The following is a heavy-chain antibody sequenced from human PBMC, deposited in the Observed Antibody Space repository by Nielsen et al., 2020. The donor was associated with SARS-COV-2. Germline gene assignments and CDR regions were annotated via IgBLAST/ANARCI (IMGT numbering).Heavy chain of an antibody. CDR2: IYYSGST. J-gene: IGHJ6*02. Sequence: SETLSLTCTVSGGSISSYYWSWIRQPLGKGLEWIGYIYYSGSTNYNPSLKSRVTISVDTSKNQFSLKLSSVTAADTAVYYCAREPSSGYGMDVWGQGTTVTVSS. D-gene: IGHD6-19*01. CDR1: GGSISSYY. V-gene: IGHV4-59*01. CDR3: AREPSSGYGMDV.